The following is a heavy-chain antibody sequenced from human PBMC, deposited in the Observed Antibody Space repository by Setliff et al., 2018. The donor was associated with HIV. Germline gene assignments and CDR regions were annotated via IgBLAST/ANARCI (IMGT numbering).Heavy chain of an antibody. CDR1: SASITSSNW. Sequence: LSLTCAVSSASITSSNWWNWVRQPPGKGPEWIGEIHHSGNTNYNPSLKSRVTISVDKSKNQFSLKLSSVTAADTAVYYCARANLYSSGPLDYWGQGRLVTVSS. CDR2: IHHSGNT. CDR3: ARANLYSSGPLDY. V-gene: IGHV4-4*02. J-gene: IGHJ4*02. D-gene: IGHD6-19*01.